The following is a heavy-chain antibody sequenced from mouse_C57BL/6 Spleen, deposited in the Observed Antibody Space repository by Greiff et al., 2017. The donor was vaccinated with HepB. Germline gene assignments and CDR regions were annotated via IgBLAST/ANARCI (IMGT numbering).Heavy chain of an antibody. CDR1: GYTFTRYW. CDR3: APAYYSNPWWYFDV. D-gene: IGHD2-5*01. V-gene: IGHV1-55*01. Sequence: QVQLQQPGAELVKPGASVKMSCKASGYTFTRYWITWVKQRPGQGLEWIGDIYPGSGSTNYNEKFKSKATLTVDTSSSTAYMQLSSLTSEDSAVYYCAPAYYSNPWWYFDVWGTGTTVTVSS. CDR2: IYPGSGST. J-gene: IGHJ1*03.